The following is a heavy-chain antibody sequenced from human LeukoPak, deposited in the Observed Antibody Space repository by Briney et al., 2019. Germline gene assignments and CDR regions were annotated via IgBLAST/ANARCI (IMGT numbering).Heavy chain of an antibody. Sequence: GGSLRLSCAASGFTFSTYAISWVRQAPGKGLEWGSAIRSSGDRSYYADSVKGRFTISRDNSKDTLYLQMNSLRAEDTAVYFCAREQSGSGGWYTVDYWGQGTLVTVSS. CDR2: IRSSGDRS. CDR3: AREQSGSGGWYTVDY. D-gene: IGHD6-19*01. CDR1: GFTFSTYA. J-gene: IGHJ4*02. V-gene: IGHV3-23*01.